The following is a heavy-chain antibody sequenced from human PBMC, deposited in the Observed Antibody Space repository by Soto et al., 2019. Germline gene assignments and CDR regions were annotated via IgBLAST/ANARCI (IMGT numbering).Heavy chain of an antibody. V-gene: IGHV3-23*01. J-gene: IGHJ6*02. Sequence: GGSLRLSCAASGFTFSNYAMTWVRQAPGKGLEWVSDISGNGVNAGSTYYADSVKGRFTISRDNSKNTLFLQMNSLRVEDTAVYYCSKDRGVGSGWYQGWDVWGQGTTVTVSS. CDR3: SKDRGVGSGWYQGWDV. CDR1: GFTFSNYA. CDR2: ISGNGVNAGST. D-gene: IGHD6-19*01.